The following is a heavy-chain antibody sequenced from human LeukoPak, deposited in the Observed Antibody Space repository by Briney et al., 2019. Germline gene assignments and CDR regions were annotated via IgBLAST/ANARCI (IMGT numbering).Heavy chain of an antibody. J-gene: IGHJ4*02. CDR3: ARQTYSGSYYPVFSFDY. CDR1: GYSFTSYW. V-gene: IGHV5-51*01. CDR2: IYPGDSDT. D-gene: IGHD1-26*01. Sequence: GESLKISCKGSGYSFTSYWIGWVRQMPGKGLEWMGIIYPGDSDTRYSPSFQGQVTISADKSISTAYPRWSSLKASDTAMYYCARQTYSGSYYPVFSFDYWGQGTLVTVSS.